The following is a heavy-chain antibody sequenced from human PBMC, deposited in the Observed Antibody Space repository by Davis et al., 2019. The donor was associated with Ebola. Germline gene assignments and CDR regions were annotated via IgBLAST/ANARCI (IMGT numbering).Heavy chain of an antibody. CDR3: AKDQAGDRGSSWYPLDY. V-gene: IGHV3-9*01. CDR2: ISWNSGSI. CDR1: GFTFDDYA. Sequence: PGGSLRLSCAASGFTFDDYAMHWVRQAPGKGLEWVSGISWNSGSIGYADSVKGRFTISRDNAKNSLYLQMNSLRAEDTALCYCAKDQAGDRGSSWYPLDYWGQGTLVTVSS. D-gene: IGHD6-13*01. J-gene: IGHJ4*02.